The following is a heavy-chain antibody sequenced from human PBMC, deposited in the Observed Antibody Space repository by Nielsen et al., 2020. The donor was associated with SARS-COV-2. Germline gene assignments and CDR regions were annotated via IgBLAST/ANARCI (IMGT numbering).Heavy chain of an antibody. Sequence: ASVKVSCKASGYTFTSYGISWVRQAPGQGLEWMGWISAYNGNTNYAQKLQGRVTMTTDTSTSTAYMELRSLRSEDTAVYYCATVFPVIPELERLVSGSGWFDPWGQGTLVTVSS. D-gene: IGHD1-1*01. CDR1: GYTFTSYG. CDR3: ATVFPVIPELERLVSGSGWFDP. CDR2: ISAYNGNT. V-gene: IGHV1-18*01. J-gene: IGHJ5*02.